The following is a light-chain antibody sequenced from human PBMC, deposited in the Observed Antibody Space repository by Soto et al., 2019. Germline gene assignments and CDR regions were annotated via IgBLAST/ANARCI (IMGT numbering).Light chain of an antibody. CDR2: EVV. CDR1: KNDIGVYDF. V-gene: IGLV2-8*01. Sequence: QAALTQPRSASGSPGQSVTISCTRTKNDIGVYDFVSWYQHHPGKAPRLIIYEVVQRPSGVPDRFSGSKSGNTASLTVSGLQAADEADYFCKSYAGSNTYVFGSGTKVTVL. J-gene: IGLJ1*01. CDR3: KSYAGSNTYV.